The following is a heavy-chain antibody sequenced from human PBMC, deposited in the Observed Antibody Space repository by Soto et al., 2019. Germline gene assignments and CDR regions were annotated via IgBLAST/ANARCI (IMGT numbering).Heavy chain of an antibody. J-gene: IGHJ6*02. CDR1: GGSISSYY. CDR3: ARHDPRGQQLVRFGMDV. Sequence: QVQLQESGPGLVKPSETLSLTCTVSGGSISSYYWSWIRQPPGKGLEWIGYIYYSGSTNYNPSLKSRVTISVDTSKNQFSLKLSSVTAADTAVYYCARHDPRGQQLVRFGMDVWGQGTTVTVSS. D-gene: IGHD6-13*01. V-gene: IGHV4-59*08. CDR2: IYYSGST.